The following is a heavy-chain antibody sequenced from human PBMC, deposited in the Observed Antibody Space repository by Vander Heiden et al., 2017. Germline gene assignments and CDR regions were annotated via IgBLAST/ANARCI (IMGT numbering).Heavy chain of an antibody. J-gene: IGHJ3*02. CDR2: VDPEDGET. CDR3: ATVLNPAELHGDAFDI. Sequence: EVQLVQSGAEVKKPGATVKISCKGSGYTFTDSYMHWVQQAPGKGLEWMGLVDPEDGETIYAEKFQGRVTITADTSTDTAYMELSSLRSEDTAVYYCATVLNPAELHGDAFDIWGQGTMVTVSS. D-gene: IGHD1-1*01. V-gene: IGHV1-69-2*01. CDR1: GYTFTDSY.